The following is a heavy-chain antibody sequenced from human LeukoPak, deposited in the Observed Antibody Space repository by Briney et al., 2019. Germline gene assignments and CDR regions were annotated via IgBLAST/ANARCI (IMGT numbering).Heavy chain of an antibody. CDR2: INPSGGST. V-gene: IGHV1-46*01. CDR3: ATVSYYYYYMDV. CDR1: GYTFTSYC. J-gene: IGHJ6*03. Sequence: ASVKVSCKASGYTFTSYCMHWVRQAPGQGLEWMGIINPSGGSTSYAQKFQGRVTMTRDTSTSTVYMELSSLRSEDTAVYYCATVSYYYYYMDVWGKGTTVTVSS.